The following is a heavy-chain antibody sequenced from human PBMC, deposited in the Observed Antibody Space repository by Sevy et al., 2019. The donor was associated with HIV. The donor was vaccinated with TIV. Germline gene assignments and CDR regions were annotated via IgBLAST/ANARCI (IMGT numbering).Heavy chain of an antibody. CDR2: ISGSGGPT. CDR1: GFTFGSYA. Sequence: GGSLRLSCAASGFTFGSYAMSWVRQAPGKGLEWVSAISGSGGPTYDADSVRGRFTISRDNSKNTLYLQMNSLRAEDTAVYYCVIDALYYFVYWGQGTLVTVSS. V-gene: IGHV3-23*01. J-gene: IGHJ4*02. CDR3: VIDALYYFVY.